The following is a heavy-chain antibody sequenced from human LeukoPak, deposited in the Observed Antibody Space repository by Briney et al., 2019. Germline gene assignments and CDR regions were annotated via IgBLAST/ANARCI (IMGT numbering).Heavy chain of an antibody. V-gene: IGHV3-23*01. J-gene: IGHJ6*02. D-gene: IGHD7-27*01. CDR3: AMRTGNYYYYGMDV. CDR2: ISGSGGST. CDR1: GFTFSNFA. Sequence: PGGSLRLSCAASGFTFSNFAMSWVRQAPGKRLEWVSAISGSGGSTYYADSVKGRFTISRDNSKNTLYLQMNSLRAEDTAVYYCAMRTGNYYYYGMDVWGQGTTVTVSS.